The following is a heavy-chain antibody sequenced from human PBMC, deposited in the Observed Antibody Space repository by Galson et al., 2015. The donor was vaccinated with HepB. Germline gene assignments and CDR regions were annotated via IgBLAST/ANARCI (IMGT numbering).Heavy chain of an antibody. CDR3: ARGRSSGGSGDY. Sequence: VKVSCKASGGTFSSYTISWVRQAPGQGLEWMGRIVPILGIANYAQKFQGRVTITADKSTSTAYMELSSLRSEDTAVYYCARGRSSGGSGDYWGQGTLVTVSS. CDR2: IVPILGIA. J-gene: IGHJ4*02. CDR1: GGTFSSYT. D-gene: IGHD6-19*01. V-gene: IGHV1-69*02.